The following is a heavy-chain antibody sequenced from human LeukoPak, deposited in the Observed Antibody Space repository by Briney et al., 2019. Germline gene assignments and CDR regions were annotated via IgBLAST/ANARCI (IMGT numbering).Heavy chain of an antibody. D-gene: IGHD3-3*01. CDR2: ISAYNGNT. V-gene: IGHV1-18*01. J-gene: IGHJ4*02. CDR1: GYTFTSYG. Sequence: ASVKVSCKASGYTFTSYGISWVRQAPGQGLEWMGWISAYNGNTNYAQKLQGRVTMTTDTSTSTAYMELRSLRSDDTAVYYCARVPNDFWSGYYDAVFDYWGQGTLVTVSS. CDR3: ARVPNDFWSGYYDAVFDY.